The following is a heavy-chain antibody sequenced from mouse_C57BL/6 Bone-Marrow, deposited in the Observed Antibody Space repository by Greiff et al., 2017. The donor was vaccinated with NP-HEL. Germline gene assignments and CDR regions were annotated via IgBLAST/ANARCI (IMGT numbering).Heavy chain of an antibody. CDR3: ARGEQPHCDY. Sequence: QVQLQQPGAELVKPGASVKLSCKASGYTFTSYWMQWVKQRPGQGLEWIGEIDPADSYTNYNQKFKGKATLTVDTSSSTAYMQLGSLTSEDSAVYYCARGEQPHCDYWGQGTTLTVSS. CDR1: GYTFTSYW. D-gene: IGHD3-1*01. V-gene: IGHV1-50*01. CDR2: IDPADSYT. J-gene: IGHJ2*01.